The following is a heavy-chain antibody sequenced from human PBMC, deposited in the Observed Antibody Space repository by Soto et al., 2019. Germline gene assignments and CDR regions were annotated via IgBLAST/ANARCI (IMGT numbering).Heavy chain of an antibody. CDR1: GYTVNRYG. CDR3: ARGGTIFGAGDWFDP. CDR2: INPSGGST. V-gene: IGHV1-46*02. J-gene: IGHJ5*02. D-gene: IGHD3-3*01. Sequence: ASVKVSCKASGYTVNRYGISGVRQAPGQGLEWMGIINPSGGSTSYAQKFQGRVTMTRDTSTSTVYMELSSLRSEDTAVYYCARGGTIFGAGDWFDPWGQGTLVTVSS.